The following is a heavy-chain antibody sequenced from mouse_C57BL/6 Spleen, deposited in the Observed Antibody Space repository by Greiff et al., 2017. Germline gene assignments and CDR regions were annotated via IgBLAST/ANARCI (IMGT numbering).Heavy chain of an antibody. CDR1: GYTFTSYW. J-gene: IGHJ4*01. CDR3: ARIDYGSYYYAMDY. CDR2: IHPNSGST. D-gene: IGHD1-1*01. V-gene: IGHV1-64*01. Sequence: QVHVKQPGAELVKPGASVKLSCKASGYTFTSYWMHWVKQRPGQGLEWIGMIHPNSGSTNYNEKFKSKATLTVDKSSSTAYMQLSSLTSEDSAVYYCARIDYGSYYYAMDYWGQGTSVTVSS.